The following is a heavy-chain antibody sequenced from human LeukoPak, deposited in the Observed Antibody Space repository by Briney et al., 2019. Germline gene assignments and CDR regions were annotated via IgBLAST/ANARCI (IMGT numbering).Heavy chain of an antibody. Sequence: GASVKVSCKASGYTFTSYDINWVRQATGQGLEWMGWMNPNSGNTGYSQKFQGRGTTTRNTSISTAYMELSSLRSEDKAVYYCARVKTRIAVAGWFDPWGQGTLVTVSS. CDR1: GYTFTSYD. D-gene: IGHD6-19*01. CDR2: MNPNSGNT. V-gene: IGHV1-8*01. CDR3: ARVKTRIAVAGWFDP. J-gene: IGHJ5*02.